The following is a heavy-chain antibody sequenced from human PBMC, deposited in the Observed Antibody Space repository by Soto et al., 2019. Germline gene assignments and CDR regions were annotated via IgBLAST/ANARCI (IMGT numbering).Heavy chain of an antibody. CDR1: GGSISSYY. J-gene: IGHJ5*02. D-gene: IGHD2-2*01. CDR2: IYYSGST. V-gene: IGHV4-59*01. CDR3: ARGLVVVPAAKVFWFDP. Sequence: LSLTCTVSGGSISSYYWSWIRQPPGKGLEWIGYIYYSGSTNYNPSLKSRVTISVDTSKNQFSLKLSSVTAADTAVYYCARGLVVVPAAKVFWFDPWGQGTLVTVSS.